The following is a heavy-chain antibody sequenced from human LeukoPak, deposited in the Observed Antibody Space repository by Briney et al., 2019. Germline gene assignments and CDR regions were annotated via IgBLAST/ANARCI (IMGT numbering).Heavy chain of an antibody. CDR1: GYSFTSYW. Sequence: GESLKISCKGSGYSFTSYWIGWVRQATGQGLEWMGWMNPNSGNTGYAQKFQGRVTMTRNTSISTAYMELSSLRSEDTAVYYCATAMVVTSDWFDPWGQGTLVTVSS. J-gene: IGHJ5*02. CDR2: MNPNSGNT. V-gene: IGHV1-8*02. D-gene: IGHD4-23*01. CDR3: ATAMVVTSDWFDP.